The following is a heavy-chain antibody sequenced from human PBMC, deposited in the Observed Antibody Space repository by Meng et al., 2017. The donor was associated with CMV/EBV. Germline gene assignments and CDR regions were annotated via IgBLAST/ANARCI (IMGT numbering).Heavy chain of an antibody. CDR1: GFTFSSYA. Sequence: GESLKISCAASGFTFSSYAMHWVRQAPGKGLEWVAVISYDGSNKYYADSVKGRFTISRDNSKNTLYPQMNSLRAEDTAVYYCAREVSYDYSGYDLVEEPIAGLYYYYGMDVWGQGTTVTVSS. J-gene: IGHJ6*02. CDR2: ISYDGSNK. CDR3: AREVSYDYSGYDLVEEPIAGLYYYYGMDV. D-gene: IGHD5-12*01. V-gene: IGHV3-30*04.